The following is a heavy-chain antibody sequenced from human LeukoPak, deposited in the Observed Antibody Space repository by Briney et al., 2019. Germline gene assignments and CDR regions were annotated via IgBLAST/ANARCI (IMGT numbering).Heavy chain of an antibody. Sequence: GGSLRLSCAASGFTFSSYAMHWVRQAPGKGLEWVAVISYDGSNKYYADSVKGRFTISRDNSKNTLYLQMNSLRAEDTAVYYCARDRPRDYGDYVEYYYGMDVWGQGTTVTVSS. V-gene: IGHV3-30-3*01. CDR2: ISYDGSNK. D-gene: IGHD4-17*01. J-gene: IGHJ6*02. CDR3: ARDRPRDYGDYVEYYYGMDV. CDR1: GFTFSSYA.